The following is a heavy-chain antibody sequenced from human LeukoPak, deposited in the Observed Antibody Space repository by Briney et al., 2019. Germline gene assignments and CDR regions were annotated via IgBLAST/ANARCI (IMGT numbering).Heavy chain of an antibody. CDR3: ARDFTEGRWQEPFDY. J-gene: IGHJ4*02. CDR2: IYYTGNT. V-gene: IGHV4-39*02. CDR1: GVSISSSNSY. D-gene: IGHD5-24*01. Sequence: PSETLSLTCTVSGVSISSSNSYWGWIRQPPGKGLEWIGSIYYTGNTYYNASLKSQVSISIDTSKNQFSLKLSSVTAADTAVYYCARDFTEGRWQEPFDYWGQGTLVTVSS.